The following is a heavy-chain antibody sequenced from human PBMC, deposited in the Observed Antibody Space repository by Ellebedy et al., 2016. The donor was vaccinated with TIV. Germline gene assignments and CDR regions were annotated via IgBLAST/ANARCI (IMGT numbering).Heavy chain of an antibody. V-gene: IGHV3-48*04. CDR2: ISSGSSTI. CDR3: ARPQFGGRYGMDV. CDR1: GFTFSSYS. D-gene: IGHD3-10*01. J-gene: IGHJ6*02. Sequence: GGSLRLXXAASGFTFSSYSMNWVRQAPGKGLEWVSYISSGSSTIYYADSVKGRFTISRDNAKNSLFLQMNSLRAEDTAVYYCARPQFGGRYGMDVWGQGTTVTVSS.